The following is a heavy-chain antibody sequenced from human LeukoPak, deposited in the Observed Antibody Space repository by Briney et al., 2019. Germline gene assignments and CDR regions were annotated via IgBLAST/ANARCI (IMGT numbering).Heavy chain of an antibody. D-gene: IGHD6-19*01. CDR2: INPNSGGT. J-gene: IGHJ4*02. V-gene: IGHV1-2*02. Sequence: ASVKVSCKASGYTFTGYYMHWVRQAPGQGLEWMGWINPNSGGTNYAQKFQGRVTITRDTSISTAYMELSRLRSDDTAVYYCARSYSSGAGLGFDYWGQGTLVTVSS. CDR1: GYTFTGYY. CDR3: ARSYSSGAGLGFDY.